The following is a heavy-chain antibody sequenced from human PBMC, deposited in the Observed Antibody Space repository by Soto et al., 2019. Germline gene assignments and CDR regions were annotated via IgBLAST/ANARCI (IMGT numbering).Heavy chain of an antibody. Sequence: PGGSLRLSCAASGFTFSNAWMNWVRQAPGKGLEWVGRIKSKTDGGTTDYAAPVKGRFTISRDDSKNTLYLQMNSLKTEDTAVYYCTIRSSSWYVVDYWGQRTLVTVSS. CDR1: GFTFSNAW. V-gene: IGHV3-15*07. J-gene: IGHJ4*02. D-gene: IGHD6-13*01. CDR3: TIRSSSWYVVDY. CDR2: IKSKTDGGTT.